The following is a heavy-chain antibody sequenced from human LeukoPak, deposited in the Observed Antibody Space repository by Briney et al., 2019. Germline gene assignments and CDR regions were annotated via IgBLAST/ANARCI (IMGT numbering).Heavy chain of an antibody. CDR1: GGTFSSYA. J-gene: IGHJ4*02. CDR2: IIPIFGTA. CDR3: AGEKYYDFWSGYLTY. Sequence: SVKVSCKASGGTFSSYAISWVRQAPGQGLEWMGGIIPIFGTANYAQKFQGRVTITTDESTSTAYMELSSLRSEDTAVYYCAGEKYYDFWSGYLTYWGQGTLVTVSS. D-gene: IGHD3-3*01. V-gene: IGHV1-69*05.